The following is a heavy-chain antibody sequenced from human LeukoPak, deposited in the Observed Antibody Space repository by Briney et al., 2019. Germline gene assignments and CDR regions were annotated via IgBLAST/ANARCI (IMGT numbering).Heavy chain of an antibody. J-gene: IGHJ4*02. CDR3: AAPGPYYYDSSGYLDY. CDR2: IKQDGSEK. Sequence: GGSLRLSCAASGFTFSSYWMSWVRQAPGKGLEWVANIKQDGSEKYYVDSVKGRFTISRDNAKNTLYLQMNSLRAEDTAVYYCAAPGPYYYDSSGYLDYWGQGTLVTVSS. V-gene: IGHV3-7*02. D-gene: IGHD3-22*01. CDR1: GFTFSSYW.